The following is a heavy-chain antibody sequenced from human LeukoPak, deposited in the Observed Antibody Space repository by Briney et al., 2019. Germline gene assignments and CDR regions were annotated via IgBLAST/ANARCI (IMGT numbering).Heavy chain of an antibody. Sequence: SVKVSCKASGGTFSSYAISWVRQAPGQGLEWMGGIIPIFGTANYAQKFQGRVTITADESTSTAYMELSSLRSEDTAAYYCARGGMVRGVITYYFDYWGQGTLVTVSS. D-gene: IGHD3-10*01. V-gene: IGHV1-69*13. CDR2: IIPIFGTA. CDR1: GGTFSSYA. J-gene: IGHJ4*02. CDR3: ARGGMVRGVITYYFDY.